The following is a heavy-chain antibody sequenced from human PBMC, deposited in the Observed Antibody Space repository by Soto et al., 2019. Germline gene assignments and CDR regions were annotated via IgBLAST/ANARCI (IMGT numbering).Heavy chain of an antibody. CDR1: RGSISLYY. Sequence: SETLSLTCTVSRGSISLYYWTWIRQPPGKGLEWIGYIYYSGSTNYNPSLKSRVTISVDTSKNQFSLKLSSVTAADTAVYYCASRRRDGYNYFDYWGQGTLVTVSS. V-gene: IGHV4-59*01. J-gene: IGHJ4*02. D-gene: IGHD5-12*01. CDR3: ASRRRDGYNYFDY. CDR2: IYYSGST.